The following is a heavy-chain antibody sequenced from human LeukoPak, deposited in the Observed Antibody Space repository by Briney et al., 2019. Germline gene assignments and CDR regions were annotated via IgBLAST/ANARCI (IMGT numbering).Heavy chain of an antibody. D-gene: IGHD2-2*01. Sequence: GASVKVSCKASGGTFISYAISWVRQAPGQGLEWMGGSIPIFGTANYAQKFQGRVTITTDESTSTAYMELSSLRSEDTAVYYCARGVPATADPVYYYYYYMDVWGKGTTVTVSS. CDR3: ARGVPATADPVYYYYYYMDV. V-gene: IGHV1-69*05. J-gene: IGHJ6*03. CDR2: SIPIFGTA. CDR1: GGTFISYA.